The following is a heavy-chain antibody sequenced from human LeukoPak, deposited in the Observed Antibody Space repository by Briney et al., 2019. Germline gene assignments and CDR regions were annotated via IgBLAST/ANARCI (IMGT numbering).Heavy chain of an antibody. CDR2: ISSSSSTI. V-gene: IGHV3-48*02. D-gene: IGHD3-22*01. Sequence: GGSLRLSCAASGVTFSSYSMSWVRQAPGKGLEWVSYISSSSSTIYYADSVKGRFTISRDNAKNSLYLQMNSLRDEDTAVYYCARGFPPHYYDSSGYQNPFDYWGQGTLVTVSS. J-gene: IGHJ4*02. CDR1: GVTFSSYS. CDR3: ARGFPPHYYDSSGYQNPFDY.